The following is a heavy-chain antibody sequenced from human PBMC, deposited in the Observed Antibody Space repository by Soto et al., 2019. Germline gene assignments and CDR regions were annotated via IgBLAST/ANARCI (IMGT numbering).Heavy chain of an antibody. J-gene: IGHJ5*02. Sequence: RGSLRLSCAVSGFTFTNYAMSWVRQAPGKGLEWVSTIGGSGNTHLADSVRGRFTISRDISKNMLFLQMNSLRAEDTAVYFCAKNYLREVVPVANDLWGQGTLVTVSS. CDR1: GFTFTNYA. CDR3: AKNYLREVVPVANDL. V-gene: IGHV3-23*01. CDR2: IGGSGNT. D-gene: IGHD3-22*01.